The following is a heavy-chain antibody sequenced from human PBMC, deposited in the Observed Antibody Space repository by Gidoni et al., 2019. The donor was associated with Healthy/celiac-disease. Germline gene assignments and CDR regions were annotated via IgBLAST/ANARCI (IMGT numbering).Heavy chain of an antibody. Sequence: EVQLLESGGGLVQPGGSLRLSCAASGFTFSSYAMSWVRQAPGKGLGGVSAISGSGGSTYYADSVKGRFTISRDNSKNTLYLQMNSLRAEDTAVYYCASPDSGSHIVWREGAEYFQHWGQGTLVTVSS. V-gene: IGHV3-23*01. CDR3: ASPDSGSHIVWREGAEYFQH. CDR1: GFTFSSYA. D-gene: IGHD1-26*01. CDR2: ISGSGGST. J-gene: IGHJ1*01.